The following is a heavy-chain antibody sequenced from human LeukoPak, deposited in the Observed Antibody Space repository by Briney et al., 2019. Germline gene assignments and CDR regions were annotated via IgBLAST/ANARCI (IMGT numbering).Heavy chain of an antibody. CDR2: ISGDGDTT. J-gene: IGHJ6*02. D-gene: IGHD2-15*01. Sequence: PGGSLRLSCAASGFTFHRYAMHWVRLLPGKGLEWVSLISGDGDTTYYADSVKGRFTISRDNSKDSLYLQLNSLRSEDNGLHYCANEVAATPHSYYGMDVWGQGTTVTVSS. CDR3: ANEVAATPHSYYGMDV. V-gene: IGHV3-43*02. CDR1: GFTFHRYA.